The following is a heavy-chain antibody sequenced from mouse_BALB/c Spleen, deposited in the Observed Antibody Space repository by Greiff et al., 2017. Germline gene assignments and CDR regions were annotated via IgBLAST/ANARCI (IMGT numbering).Heavy chain of an antibody. Sequence: VHLVESGPGLVAPSQSLSITCTVSGFSLTSYGVHWVRQPPGKGLEWLGVIWAGGSTNYNSALMSRLSISKDNSKSQVFLKMNSLQTDDTAMYYCARSRSTMITDFDYWGQGTTLTVSS. V-gene: IGHV2-9*02. CDR3: ARSRSTMITDFDY. CDR2: IWAGGST. D-gene: IGHD2-4*01. CDR1: GFSLTSYG. J-gene: IGHJ2*01.